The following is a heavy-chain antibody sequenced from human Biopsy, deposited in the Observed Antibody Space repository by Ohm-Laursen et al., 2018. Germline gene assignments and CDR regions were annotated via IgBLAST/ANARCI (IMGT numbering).Heavy chain of an antibody. J-gene: IGHJ4*02. Sequence: SSVKVSCKASGYTFAGYYLHWVRQAPGEGLEWMGGIIAVSGLVNYAPKFQGRVSITADKSTTTAYMELSNLKSEDTAVYYCATPFQYYDSWGGYPPFDHWGQGTLVTVSS. V-gene: IGHV1-69*17. CDR3: ATPFQYYDSWGGYPPFDH. D-gene: IGHD3-3*01. CDR1: GYTFAGYY. CDR2: IIAVSGLV.